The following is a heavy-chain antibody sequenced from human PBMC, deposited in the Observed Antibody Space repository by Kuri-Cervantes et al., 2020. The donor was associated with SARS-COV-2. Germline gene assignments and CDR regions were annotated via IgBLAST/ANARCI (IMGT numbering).Heavy chain of an antibody. CDR3: ASLRTGEGPLLDY. D-gene: IGHD7-27*01. J-gene: IGHJ4*02. Sequence: GSLRLSCTVSGGSISSYCWSWIRQPAGKGLEWIGRIYTSGSTNYNPSLKSRVTMSVDTSKNQFSLKLSSVTAADTAVYYCASLRTGEGPLLDYWGQGTLVTVSS. V-gene: IGHV4-4*07. CDR1: GGSISSYC. CDR2: IYTSGST.